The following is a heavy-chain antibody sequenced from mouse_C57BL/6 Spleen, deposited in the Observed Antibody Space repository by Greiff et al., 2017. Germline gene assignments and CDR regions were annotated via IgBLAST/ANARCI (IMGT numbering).Heavy chain of an antibody. CDR2: ISSGGSYT. J-gene: IGHJ2*01. D-gene: IGHD2-3*01. V-gene: IGHV5-6*02. CDR1: GFTFSSYG. CDR3: ARHNYDAFGG. Sequence: EVKLMESGGDLVKPGGSLKLSCAASGFTFSSYGMSWVRQTPDKRLEWVATISSGGSYTYYPDSVKGRFTISRDNAKNTLYLQMSSLKSEDTAMYYCARHNYDAFGGWGQGATLTVSS.